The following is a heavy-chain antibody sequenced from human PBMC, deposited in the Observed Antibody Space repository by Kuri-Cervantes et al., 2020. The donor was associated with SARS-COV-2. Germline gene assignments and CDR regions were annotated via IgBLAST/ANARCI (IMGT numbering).Heavy chain of an antibody. CDR2: INPNGGDA. CDR1: RYTFTYYY. D-gene: IGHD1-14*01. J-gene: IGHJ4*02. V-gene: IGHV1-2*02. CDR3: ARKGDRAYFDY. Sequence: ASVKVSCKASRYTFTYYYIHWVRQAPGQGLEWMGSINPNGGDANYAQRFQGRVIMTRDTSITTAYMDLSRLTSDDTAVYYCARKGDRAYFDYWGQGTLVTVSS.